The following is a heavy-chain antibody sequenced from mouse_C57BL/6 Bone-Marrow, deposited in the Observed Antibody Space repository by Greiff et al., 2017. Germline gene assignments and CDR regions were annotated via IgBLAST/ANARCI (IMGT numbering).Heavy chain of an antibody. J-gene: IGHJ1*03. CDR3: ARNSYYYGSSYSYWYFDV. CDR1: GFSLTSYA. V-gene: IGHV2-9-1*01. Sequence: VHLVESGPGLVAPSQSLSITCTVSGFSLTSYAISWVRQPPGKGLEWLGVIWTGGGTNYNSALKSRLSISKDNSKSQVFLKMNSLQTDDTARYYCARNSYYYGSSYSYWYFDVWGTGTTVTVSS. CDR2: IWTGGGT. D-gene: IGHD1-1*01.